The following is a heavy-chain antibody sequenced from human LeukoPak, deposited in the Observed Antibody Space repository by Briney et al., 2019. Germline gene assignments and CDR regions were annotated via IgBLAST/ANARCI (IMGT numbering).Heavy chain of an antibody. CDR1: GFIFNNYG. J-gene: IGHJ5*02. CDR2: ISNDGGGT. D-gene: IGHD3-22*01. Sequence: GGSLRLSCAAAGFIFNNYGLIWVRQAPGKGLQWVSAISNDGGGTTYADFVKGRFTISRDNSKNTLFLQMSSLRAEDTALYYCAKGGSGYFADLWGQGTLVTVSS. V-gene: IGHV3-23*01. CDR3: AKGGSGYFADL.